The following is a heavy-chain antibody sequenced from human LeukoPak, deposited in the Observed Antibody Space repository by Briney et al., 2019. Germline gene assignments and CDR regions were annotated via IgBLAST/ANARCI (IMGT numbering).Heavy chain of an antibody. CDR2: LSGSGCSK. V-gene: IGHV3-23*01. CDR1: GFTFSGYA. D-gene: IGHD5-12*01. CDR3: AKYGGYDWRPTDY. Sequence: GGSPRLSCVDAGFTFSGYAMSWVGHAPGKGLEWVSALSGSGCSKYYADSVKGRFTISRDNSKNTLYLQMNSLRAEDAAVYYCAKYGGYDWRPTDYWGQGTLVTVSS. J-gene: IGHJ4*02.